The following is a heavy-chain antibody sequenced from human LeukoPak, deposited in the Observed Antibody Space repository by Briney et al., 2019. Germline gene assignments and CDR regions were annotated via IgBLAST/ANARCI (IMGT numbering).Heavy chain of an antibody. CDR2: IKSKTDGETT. CDR3: TTGFGVIPDY. Sequence: GGSLRLSCAASGFTFSNAWMNWVRQAPGKGLEWVGRIKSKTDGETTGYAAPVKGRFTISRDDSKNTLYLQMNSLKTEDTAVYYCTTGFGVIPDYWGQGTLVTVSS. V-gene: IGHV3-15*07. D-gene: IGHD3-16*02. CDR1: GFTFSNAW. J-gene: IGHJ4*02.